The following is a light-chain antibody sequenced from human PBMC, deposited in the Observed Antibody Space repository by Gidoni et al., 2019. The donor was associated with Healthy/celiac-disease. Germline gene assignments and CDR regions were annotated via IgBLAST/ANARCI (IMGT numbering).Light chain of an antibody. J-gene: IGKJ3*01. V-gene: IGKV1-39*01. CDR2: DAS. CDR3: QQSDSTPPL. Sequence: IQMTQSPSSLSASVGDRVTITCRASQSISSYLNWYQQKPGKAPKLLIYDASSLQSGVPSRFSDSGSGTDFTLTISSLQPEDFATYYCQQSDSTPPLFGPGTKVDIK. CDR1: QSISSY.